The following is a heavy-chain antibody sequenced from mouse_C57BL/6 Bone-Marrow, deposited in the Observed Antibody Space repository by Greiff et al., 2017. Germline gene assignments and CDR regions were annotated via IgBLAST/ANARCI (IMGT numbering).Heavy chain of an antibody. CDR2: IDPSDSYT. CDR3: ASSYYEGFAY. J-gene: IGHJ3*01. D-gene: IGHD1-1*02. V-gene: IGHV1-69*01. CDR1: GYTFTSYW. Sequence: QVQLQQPGAELVIPGASVKLSCKASGYTFTSYWMHWVKQRPGQGLEWIGEIDPSDSYTNYNQKFKGKSTLTVDKSSSTAYMQLSSLTSEDSAVYYCASSYYEGFAYWGQRTLVTVSA.